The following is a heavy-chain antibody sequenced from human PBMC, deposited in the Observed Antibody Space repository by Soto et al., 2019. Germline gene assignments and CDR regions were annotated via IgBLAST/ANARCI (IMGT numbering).Heavy chain of an antibody. D-gene: IGHD6-19*01. J-gene: IGHJ4*02. CDR1: GGSFRAYF. Sequence: PSETLSLTCAVSGGSFRAYFWGWIRQPPGKGLEWLGDISHSGSSNYNPSLKSRVTISIETSKNQFSLKLDSVTAADTAVYYCAGLNGVAVGFRSAHWCQGTPVTVDS. CDR2: ISHSGSS. CDR3: AGLNGVAVGFRSAH. V-gene: IGHV4-34*01.